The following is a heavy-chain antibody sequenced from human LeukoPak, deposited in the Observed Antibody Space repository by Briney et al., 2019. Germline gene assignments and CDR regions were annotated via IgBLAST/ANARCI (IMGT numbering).Heavy chain of an antibody. D-gene: IGHD3-10*01. V-gene: IGHV3-23*01. CDR2: ISGSGGST. J-gene: IGHJ5*02. Sequence: GGSLRLSCAASGFTFSSYAMSWVRQAPGKGLEWVSAISGSGGSTYYADSVKGRFTISRDNSKNTLYLQMNGLRAEDTAVYYCAKFAPSGSGSPGNWFDPWGQGTLVTVSS. CDR1: GFTFSSYA. CDR3: AKFAPSGSGSPGNWFDP.